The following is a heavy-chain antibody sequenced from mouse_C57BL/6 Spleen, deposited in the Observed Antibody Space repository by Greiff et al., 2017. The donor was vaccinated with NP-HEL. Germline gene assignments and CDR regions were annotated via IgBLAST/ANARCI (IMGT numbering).Heavy chain of an antibody. J-gene: IGHJ2*01. D-gene: IGHD2-4*01. CDR3: THPMITTGPFDY. CDR1: GYTFTDYE. Sequence: VQLQQSGAELVRPGASVTLSCKASGYTFTDYEMHWVKQTPVHGLEWIGAIDPETGGTAYNQKFKGKAILTADKSSSTAYIELRSLTSEDSAVYYCTHPMITTGPFDYWGQGTTLTVSS. V-gene: IGHV1-15*01. CDR2: IDPETGGT.